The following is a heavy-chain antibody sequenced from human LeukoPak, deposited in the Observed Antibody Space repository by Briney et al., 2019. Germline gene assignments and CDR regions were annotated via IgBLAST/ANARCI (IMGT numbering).Heavy chain of an antibody. CDR1: GYSFTSYW. V-gene: IGHV5-51*01. D-gene: IGHD4-17*01. CDR2: IYPGDSDT. J-gene: IGHJ2*01. CDR3: ARRPDYGDYGWYFDL. Sequence: GESLKISCKGSGYSFTSYWIGWVRQMPGKGLEWMGIIYPGDSDTRYSPSFQGQVTISADKSISTAYLQWTSLRASDTAIYYCARRPDYGDYGWYFDLWGRGTLVTVSS.